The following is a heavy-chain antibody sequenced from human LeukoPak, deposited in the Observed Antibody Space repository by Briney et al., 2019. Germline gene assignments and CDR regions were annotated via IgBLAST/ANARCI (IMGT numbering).Heavy chain of an antibody. CDR2: ISSSSSYI. CDR3: AVGGSSSSLNWFDP. J-gene: IGHJ5*02. V-gene: IGHV3-21*01. D-gene: IGHD6-6*01. CDR1: GFTFSSYS. Sequence: PGGSLRLSCAASGFTFSSYSMNWVRQAPGKGLEWVSSISSSSSYIYYADSVKGRFTISRDNAKNSLYLQMNSLRAEDTAVYYCAVGGSSSSLNWFDPWGQGTLVTVSS.